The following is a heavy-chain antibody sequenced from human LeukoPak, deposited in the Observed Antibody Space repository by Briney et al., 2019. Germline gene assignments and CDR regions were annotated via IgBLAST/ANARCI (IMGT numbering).Heavy chain of an antibody. CDR3: ARSQMSIAVAGGNWFDP. CDR1: GYSFTSYW. J-gene: IGHJ5*02. CDR2: IYPGDSDT. V-gene: IGHV5-51*01. Sequence: GESLKISCKGSGYSFTSYWIGWVRQMPGKGLEWMGIIYPGDSDTRYSPSFQGQVTISADKSISTAYLQWSSLKASDTAMYYCARSQMSIAVAGGNWFDPWGQGTLVTVSS. D-gene: IGHD6-19*01.